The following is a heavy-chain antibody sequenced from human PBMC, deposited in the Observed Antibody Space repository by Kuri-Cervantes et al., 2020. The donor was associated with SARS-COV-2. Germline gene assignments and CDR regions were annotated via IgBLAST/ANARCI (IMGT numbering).Heavy chain of an antibody. CDR3: ARVGPFLEWLADYYYGMDV. V-gene: IGHV4-30-4*01. CDR1: GGSISSGDYY. J-gene: IGHJ6*02. Sequence: SETLSLTCTVSGGSISSGDYYWSWIRQPPGKGLEWIGYIYYSGSTYYNPSLKSRVTISVDTSKNQFSLKLSSVTAADTAVYYCARVGPFLEWLADYYYGMDVWGQGTTVTVSS. D-gene: IGHD3-3*02. CDR2: IYYSGST.